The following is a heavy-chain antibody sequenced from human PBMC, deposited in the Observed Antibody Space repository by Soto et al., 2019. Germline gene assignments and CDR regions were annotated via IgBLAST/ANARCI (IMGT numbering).Heavy chain of an antibody. D-gene: IGHD6-19*01. Sequence: PGGSLRLSCAASGFTFSGCAMSWVRQAPGKGLEWVSSITGSGGSTYYADSVKGRFTIFRDNSKYTLYLQMNSLRADDTAVYYCAKSSGYDYYYAMDVWGQGSTVTVSS. CDR3: AKSSGYDYYYAMDV. J-gene: IGHJ6*02. CDR2: ITGSGGST. CDR1: GFTFSGCA. V-gene: IGHV3-23*01.